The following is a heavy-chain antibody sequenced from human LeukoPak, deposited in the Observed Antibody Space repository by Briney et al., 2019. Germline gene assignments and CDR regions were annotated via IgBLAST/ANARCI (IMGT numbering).Heavy chain of an antibody. CDR2: ISYDGGYK. D-gene: IGHD2-8*01. CDR3: VNLMGDYVDY. CDR1: GFTFSSYG. J-gene: IGHJ4*02. V-gene: IGHV3-30*18. Sequence: PGRSLRLSCAASGFTFSSYGMHWVRQAPGKGLEWVAIISYDGGYKFYGDSVKGRFTTSRDNSKNTLSLQMSNLRAEDTAVYYCVNLMGDYVDYWGQGTLVTVSS.